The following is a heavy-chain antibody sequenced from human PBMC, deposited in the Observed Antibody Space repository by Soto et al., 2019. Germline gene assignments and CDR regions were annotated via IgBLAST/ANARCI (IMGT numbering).Heavy chain of an antibody. V-gene: IGHV1-8*01. CDR2: MNPNSGNT. CDR3: ARSERCGYSYGYYYYYMDV. J-gene: IGHJ6*03. D-gene: IGHD5-18*01. Sequence: ASVKVSCKASGYTFTSYDINWVRQATGQGLEWMGWMNPNSGNTGYAQKFQGRVTTTRNTSISTAYMELSSLRSEDTAVYYCARSERCGYSYGYYYYYMDVWGKGTTVTVSS. CDR1: GYTFTSYD.